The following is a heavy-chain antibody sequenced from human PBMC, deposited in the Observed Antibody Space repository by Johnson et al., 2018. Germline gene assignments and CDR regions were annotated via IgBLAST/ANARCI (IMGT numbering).Heavy chain of an antibody. CDR2: ISYDATKK. CDR1: GFTFSTFA. D-gene: IGHD1-26*01. Sequence: QVQLVESGGGVVQPGRSLSLSCAASGFTFSTFAMNWVRQPPGKGLEWLALISYDATKKNYAHSVKGRFTISRDNLKDTVSLQMDNLTSEDTAVYYCARAPGIVGGTYFDSWGQGTLVTVSS. J-gene: IGHJ4*02. CDR3: ARAPGIVGGTYFDS. V-gene: IGHV3-30-3*01.